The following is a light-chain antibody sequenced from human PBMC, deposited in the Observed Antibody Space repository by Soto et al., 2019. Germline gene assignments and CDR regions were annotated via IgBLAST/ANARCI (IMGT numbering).Light chain of an antibody. CDR1: QVIRHD. CDR3: LQDYIYPYS. Sequence: AVQMTQSPSSLSASVGDRVTITCRASQVIRHDLGWYQHKPGKAPILLVYTASSLQSGVPSRFNGSGSGTDFTLTISGLLPEDSATYYCLQDYIYPYSFGQGTKLEI. V-gene: IGKV1-6*01. J-gene: IGKJ2*03. CDR2: TAS.